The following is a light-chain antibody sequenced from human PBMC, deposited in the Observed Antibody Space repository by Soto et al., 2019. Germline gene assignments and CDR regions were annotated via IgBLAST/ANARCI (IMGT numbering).Light chain of an antibody. CDR1: SSDVGTYDL. J-gene: IGLJ2*01. CDR2: EAT. Sequence: QSVLTQPASVSGSPGQSITISCTGTSSDVGTYDLVSWYQHHPGAAPKLIIYEATRRPSGISNRFSGSKSGNTASLTISGLQAEDEAEYYCASWDDSLSAVIFGGGTQLTVL. CDR3: ASWDDSLSAVI. V-gene: IGLV2-23*01.